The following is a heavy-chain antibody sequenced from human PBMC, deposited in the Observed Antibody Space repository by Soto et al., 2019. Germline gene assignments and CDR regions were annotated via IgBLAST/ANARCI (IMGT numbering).Heavy chain of an antibody. J-gene: IGHJ4*02. CDR3: ARGTGYYDIVTGYYRTSSYFNY. Sequence: SVKVSCKAAGGTFSSYAFSWVRQAPGQGLEWMGGIIPIFSTANYAQKFQGRVMITADESTSTAYMELSSLRSEDTAVYYCARGTGYYDIVTGYYRTSSYFNYWGQGTLVTVSS. CDR1: GGTFSSYA. V-gene: IGHV1-69*13. D-gene: IGHD3-9*01. CDR2: IIPIFSTA.